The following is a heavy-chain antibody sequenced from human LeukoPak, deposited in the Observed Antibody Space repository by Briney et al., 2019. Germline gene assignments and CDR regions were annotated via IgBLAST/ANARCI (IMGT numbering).Heavy chain of an antibody. Sequence: GESLKISCKGSGYSFTSYWIGWVRQMPGKGLEWMGVIYPGDSDTRYSPSFQGQVTISADKSISTAYLQWSSLKASDTAMYYCARRITMVRGVIYFDYWGQGTLVTVSS. CDR2: IYPGDSDT. D-gene: IGHD3-10*01. J-gene: IGHJ4*02. V-gene: IGHV5-51*01. CDR3: ARRITMVRGVIYFDY. CDR1: GYSFTSYW.